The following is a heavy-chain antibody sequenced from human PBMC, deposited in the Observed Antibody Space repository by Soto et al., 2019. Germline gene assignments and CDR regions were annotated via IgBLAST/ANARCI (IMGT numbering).Heavy chain of an antibody. D-gene: IGHD3-10*01. CDR3: AKDLAGSGSYYRFDY. V-gene: IGHV3-33*06. CDR2: IWKDGNNK. Sequence: GGSLRLSCAASGFTVSNYGMHWVRQAPGKGLEWVAVIWKDGNNKYYRDSVKGRFTISRDNSKNTLELQMSSLRGEDTAVYYCAKDLAGSGSYYRFDYWGQGTLVTVSS. J-gene: IGHJ4*02. CDR1: GFTVSNYG.